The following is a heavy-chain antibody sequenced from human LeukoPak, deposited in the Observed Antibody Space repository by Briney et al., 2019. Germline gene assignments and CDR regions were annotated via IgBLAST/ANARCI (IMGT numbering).Heavy chain of an antibody. Sequence: ASVNVSCMASGYTFTSYGISWVRQAPGQGLEWMGWISAYNGNTNYAQKLQGRATMTTDTSTRTAYMELRSLRSDDTAVYYCARAISSSYYYYMDVWGKGTTVTVSS. J-gene: IGHJ6*03. CDR1: GYTFTSYG. V-gene: IGHV1-18*01. CDR3: ARAISSSYYYYMDV. D-gene: IGHD2-2*02. CDR2: ISAYNGNT.